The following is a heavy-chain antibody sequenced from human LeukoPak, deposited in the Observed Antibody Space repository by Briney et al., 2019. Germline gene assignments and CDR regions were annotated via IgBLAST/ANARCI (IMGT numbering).Heavy chain of an antibody. V-gene: IGHV3-7*01. J-gene: IGHJ6*03. Sequence: GGSLRLSCAASGFTFSSYWMSWVRQAPGKGLEWVANIKQDGSEKYYVDSVKGRFTISRDNAKNSLYLQMNSLRAEDTAVYYCARVGGYCSSTSCYSASYYYYYYMDVWGKGTTVTISS. D-gene: IGHD2-2*02. CDR2: IKQDGSEK. CDR1: GFTFSSYW. CDR3: ARVGGYCSSTSCYSASYYYYYYMDV.